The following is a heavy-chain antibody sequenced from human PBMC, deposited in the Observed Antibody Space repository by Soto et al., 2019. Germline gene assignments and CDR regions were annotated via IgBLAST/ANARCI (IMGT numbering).Heavy chain of an antibody. CDR3: ARGWGAVADY. J-gene: IGHJ4*02. CDR1: GGSFSGYY. D-gene: IGHD6-19*01. Sequence: QVQLQQWGAGLLKPSETLSLTCAVYGGSFSGYYWNWIRQPPGKGLEWIGEINHSGSTNYNPSRKSRVTISVDTSKNQFSLKVTSVTAADTAVYYCARGWGAVADYWGQGTLVTVSS. CDR2: INHSGST. V-gene: IGHV4-34*01.